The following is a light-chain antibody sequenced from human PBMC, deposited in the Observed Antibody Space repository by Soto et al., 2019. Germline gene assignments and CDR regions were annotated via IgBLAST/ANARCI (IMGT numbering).Light chain of an antibody. CDR2: GTS. CDR1: QSVSSY. J-gene: IGKJ1*01. Sequence: EIVMTQSPATLSVSPGERATRSCRASQSVSSYLAWYQQKPGQAPRLLIYGTSTRATGIPARFSGSGSGTEFTLTISSLQSEDFAVYYCQQYNNWPPSWTFGQGTKVDIK. V-gene: IGKV3-15*01. CDR3: QQYNNWPPSWT.